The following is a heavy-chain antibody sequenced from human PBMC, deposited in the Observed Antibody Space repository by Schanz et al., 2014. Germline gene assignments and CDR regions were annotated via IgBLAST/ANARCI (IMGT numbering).Heavy chain of an antibody. D-gene: IGHD4-17*01. CDR2: INAANGNT. CDR3: ATLDYADSVS. CDR1: GYSFISHA. Sequence: QVQLVQSGAEVKKPGASVKVSCKASGYSFISHAIHWVRQAPVQRLEWMGWINAANGNTRYSQKFQGRVTITADNTTTTAYMELNSLNSDDTAVYYCATLDYADSVSWGQGTLVTVSS. J-gene: IGHJ5*02. V-gene: IGHV1-3*01.